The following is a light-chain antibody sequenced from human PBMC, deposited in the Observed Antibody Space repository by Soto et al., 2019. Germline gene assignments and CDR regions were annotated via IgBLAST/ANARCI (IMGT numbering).Light chain of an antibody. Sequence: EIVVTQSPGTLSVSPGERATLSCRASQGIGTNLAWYQQRPGQAPRLLIYAASSRATDIPARFTGRGSGTEFTLTISSLQSEDFAVYFCQQYNNWPLYTFGQGTKLDI. J-gene: IGKJ2*01. V-gene: IGKV3-15*01. CDR1: QGIGTN. CDR2: AAS. CDR3: QQYNNWPLYT.